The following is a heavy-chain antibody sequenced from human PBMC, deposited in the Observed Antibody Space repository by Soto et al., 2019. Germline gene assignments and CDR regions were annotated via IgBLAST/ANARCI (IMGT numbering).Heavy chain of an antibody. J-gene: IGHJ4*02. D-gene: IGHD3-10*01. CDR1: GGSISTYY. CDR2: IYTGGST. Sequence: KPSETLSLTCTVSGGSISTYYWSWIRQPAGKGLEWIGRIYTGGSTNYNPSLKNRVTMSIDTSKNQFSLRLTSVTAADTAVYFCARVSGNYYGSGSYSLDYWGQGTLVTVSS. V-gene: IGHV4-4*07. CDR3: ARVSGNYYGSGSYSLDY.